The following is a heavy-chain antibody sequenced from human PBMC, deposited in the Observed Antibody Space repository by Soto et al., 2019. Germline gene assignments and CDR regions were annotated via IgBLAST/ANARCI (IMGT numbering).Heavy chain of an antibody. Sequence: HPVGPLRLSCTASGFTFSSYAMSWVRRAPGKGLEWVSAISGSGVSTYYADSVKGRFTISRDNSKNTLYLQMNSLRAEDTAVYYCAKRAVGAAAGYYFDYWGQGTLVTASS. CDR3: AKRAVGAAAGYYFDY. J-gene: IGHJ4*02. CDR2: ISGSGVST. D-gene: IGHD6-13*01. V-gene: IGHV3-23*01. CDR1: GFTFSSYA.